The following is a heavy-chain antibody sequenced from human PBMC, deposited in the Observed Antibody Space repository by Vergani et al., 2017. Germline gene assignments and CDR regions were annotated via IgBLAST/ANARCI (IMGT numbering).Heavy chain of an antibody. CDR2: INHSGST. Sequence: QVQLQQWGAGLLKPSETLSLTCAVYGGSFSGYYWSWIRQPPGKGLEWIGEINHSGSTNYNPSLKSRVTISVDTSKNQFSLKLSSVTAADTAVYYCARARSPRITIFGVAPDPRWGPFDPWGQGGLVTVSS. D-gene: IGHD3-3*01. J-gene: IGHJ5*02. CDR1: GGSFSGYY. CDR3: ARARSPRITIFGVAPDPRWGPFDP. V-gene: IGHV4-34*01.